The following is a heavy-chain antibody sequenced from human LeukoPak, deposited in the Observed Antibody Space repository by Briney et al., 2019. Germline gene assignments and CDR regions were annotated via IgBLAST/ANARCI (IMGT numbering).Heavy chain of an antibody. CDR2: IIPIFGIA. CDR1: GATFSSYA. D-gene: IGHD1-20*01. CDR3: ARSDITGTTF. J-gene: IGHJ4*02. Sequence: ASVKVSCKASGATFSSYAISWVRQAPGQGLEWMGRIIPIFGIANYAQKFQGRVTITADKSTSTAYMELSSLRSEDTAVYYCARSDITGTTFWGQGTLVTVSS. V-gene: IGHV1-69*04.